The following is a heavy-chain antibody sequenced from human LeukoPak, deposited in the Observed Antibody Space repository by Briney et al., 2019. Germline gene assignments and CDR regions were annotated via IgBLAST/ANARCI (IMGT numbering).Heavy chain of an antibody. J-gene: IGHJ5*02. D-gene: IGHD2-21*01. Sequence: SETLSLTCTVSGGSISSSSYYWGWIRQPPGKGLEWIGSIYYSGSTYYNPSLKSRVTISVDTSKNQFSLKLSSVTAADTAVYYCARVWSSSPYNWFDPWGQGTLVTVSS. CDR3: ARVWSSSPYNWFDP. V-gene: IGHV4-39*07. CDR2: IYYSGST. CDR1: GGSISSSSYY.